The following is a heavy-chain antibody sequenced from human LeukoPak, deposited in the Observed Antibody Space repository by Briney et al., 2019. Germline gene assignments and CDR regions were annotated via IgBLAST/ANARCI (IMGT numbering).Heavy chain of an antibody. J-gene: IGHJ6*03. CDR1: GFTFSDYY. CDR2: ISSIGTI. CDR3: ARDPPLVSGPVYYYYYMDV. Sequence: GGSLRLSCAASGFTFSDYYMSWIRQAPGRGLEWVSYISSIGTIYYADSVKGRFTISRDNAKNSLYLQMNSLRAEDTAVYYCARDPPLVSGPVYYYYYMDVWGKGTTVTVSS. V-gene: IGHV3-11*04. D-gene: IGHD5/OR15-5a*01.